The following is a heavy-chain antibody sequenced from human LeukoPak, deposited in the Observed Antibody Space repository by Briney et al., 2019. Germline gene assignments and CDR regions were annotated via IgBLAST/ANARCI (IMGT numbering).Heavy chain of an antibody. CDR3: AKDGFKTMIVYGVFDY. CDR1: GFTFSSYA. J-gene: IGHJ4*02. D-gene: IGHD3-22*01. Sequence: GGSLRLSCAASGFTFSSYAMSWVRQAPGKGLEWVSAISGSGGSTYYADSVKGRFTISRDNSKNTLYLQMNSLRAEDTAVYYCAKDGFKTMIVYGVFDYWGQGTLVTVSS. V-gene: IGHV3-23*01. CDR2: ISGSGGST.